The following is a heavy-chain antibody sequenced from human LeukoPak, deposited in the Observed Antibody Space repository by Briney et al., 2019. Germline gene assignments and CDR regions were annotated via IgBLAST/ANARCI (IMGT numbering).Heavy chain of an antibody. CDR3: ANDFNWATDY. D-gene: IGHD1-1*01. Sequence: PGRSLRLSCAASGLTFSTSSFHWVRQAPGKGLEWVAVIRHDGSDKYYADSVKGRFISSRDNSKNNVYLQMNSLRIEDSALYYCANDFNWATDYWGQGTLVTVSS. CDR1: GLTFSTSS. CDR2: IRHDGSDK. J-gene: IGHJ4*02. V-gene: IGHV3-30*02.